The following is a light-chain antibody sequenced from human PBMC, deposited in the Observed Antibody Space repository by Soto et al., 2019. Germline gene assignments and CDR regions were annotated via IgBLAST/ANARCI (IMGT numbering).Light chain of an antibody. J-gene: IGLJ2*01. V-gene: IGLV2-14*01. CDR3: SSFRSLSNTTFTVV. CDR1: SSDVGAYDY. Sequence: QSALTQPASVSGSPGQSITISCTGTSSDVGAYDYVSWYQHHPGKAPKLMIYEVTNRPSGVPNRFSGSKSGNTASLTISGLQAEDEADYYCSSFRSLSNTTFTVVFGGGTKLTVL. CDR2: EVT.